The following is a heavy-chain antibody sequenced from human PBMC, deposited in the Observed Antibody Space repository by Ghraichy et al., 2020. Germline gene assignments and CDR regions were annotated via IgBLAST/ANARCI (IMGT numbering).Heavy chain of an antibody. D-gene: IGHD1-26*01. CDR1: GYTFTSYA. V-gene: IGHV1-3*01. CDR3: ARYSGSYWNYYGMDV. CDR2: INAGNGNT. J-gene: IGHJ6*02. Sequence: ASVKVSCKASGYTFTSYAMHWVRQAPGQRLEWMGWINAGNGNTKYSQKFQGRVTITRDTSASTAYMELSSLRSEDTAVDYCARYSGSYWNYYGMDVWGQGTTVTVSS.